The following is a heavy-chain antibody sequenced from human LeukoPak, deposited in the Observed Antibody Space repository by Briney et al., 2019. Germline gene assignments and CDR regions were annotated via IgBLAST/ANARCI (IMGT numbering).Heavy chain of an antibody. D-gene: IGHD6-19*01. Sequence: SETLSLTCAVYGGSFSGYYWSWIRQPPGEALEWIGEINQSGSTNYNPSLERRVTMSVDTSKKQFFLKLSSVTAADTAVYYCARDYPSSGWPIGLWGQGTLVTVSS. CDR3: ARDYPSSGWPIGL. CDR2: INQSGST. V-gene: IGHV4-34*01. CDR1: GGSFSGYY. J-gene: IGHJ4*02.